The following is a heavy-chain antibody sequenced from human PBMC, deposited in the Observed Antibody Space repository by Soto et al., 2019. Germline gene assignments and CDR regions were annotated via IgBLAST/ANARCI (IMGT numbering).Heavy chain of an antibody. CDR3: AREDDYGYRYINYGLDV. CDR1: GFTFKIYA. J-gene: IGHJ6*02. Sequence: QAQLVESGGGVVQPGRSLRLSCAASGFTFKIYALHWVRQAPGKGLEWVAVISFDGDKKYYADSVKGRFTISRDNFKNTLYLQMNNLRVEDAALYFCAREDDYGYRYINYGLDVWGQGTTGTVSS. V-gene: IGHV3-30-3*01. D-gene: IGHD4-17*01. CDR2: ISFDGDKK.